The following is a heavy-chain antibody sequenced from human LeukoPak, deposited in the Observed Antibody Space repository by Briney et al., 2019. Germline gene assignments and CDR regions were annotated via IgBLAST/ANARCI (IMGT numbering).Heavy chain of an antibody. CDR3: AREPYSYEGYNWFDP. V-gene: IGHV3-7*01. CDR1: GFTFSSYW. Sequence: GGSLRLSFAASGFTFSSYWMSWVRQAPGKGLAWVANIKQDGSEKYYVDSVKGRFTISRDNAKNSLYLQMNSLRAEDTAVYYCAREPYSYEGYNWFDPWGQGTLVTVSS. CDR2: IKQDGSEK. D-gene: IGHD5-18*01. J-gene: IGHJ5*02.